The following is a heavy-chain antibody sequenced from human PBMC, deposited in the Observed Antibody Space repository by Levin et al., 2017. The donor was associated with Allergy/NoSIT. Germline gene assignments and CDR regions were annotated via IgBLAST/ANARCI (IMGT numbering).Heavy chain of an antibody. Sequence: SETLSLTCAVYGGSFSGYYWSWIRQPPGKGLEWIGEINHSGSTNYNPSLKSRVTISVDTSKNQFSLKLSSVTAADTAVYYCARGRGRNHETDNWFDPWGQGTLVTVSS. CDR3: ARGRGRNHETDNWFDP. J-gene: IGHJ5*02. D-gene: IGHD1-14*01. V-gene: IGHV4-34*01. CDR2: INHSGST. CDR1: GGSFSGYY.